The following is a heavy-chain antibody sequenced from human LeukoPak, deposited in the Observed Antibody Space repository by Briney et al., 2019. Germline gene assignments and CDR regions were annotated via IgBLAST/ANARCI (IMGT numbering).Heavy chain of an antibody. V-gene: IGHV4-59*01. D-gene: IGHD6-19*01. CDR3: ARVPRSLSSTGWSDY. Sequence: SETLSLTCSVSGGSISNSYWTWIRQPPGKGLESSGYIHYSGSTNDNPSLKSRVTISIDTSKNQFSLRLSSVTAADTAVYYCARVPRSLSSTGWSDYWGQGTLVTVSS. CDR1: GGSISNSY. CDR2: IHYSGST. J-gene: IGHJ4*02.